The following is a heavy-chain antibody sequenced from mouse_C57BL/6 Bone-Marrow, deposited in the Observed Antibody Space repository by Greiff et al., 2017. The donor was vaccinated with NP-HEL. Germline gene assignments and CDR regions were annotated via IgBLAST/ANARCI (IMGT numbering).Heavy chain of an antibody. D-gene: IGHD1-2*01. CDR3: ARSEFETAWYFDV. V-gene: IGHV1-69*01. J-gene: IGHJ1*03. Sequence: QVQLQQPGAELVMPGASVKLSCKASGYTFTSYWMHWVKQRPGQGLEWIGEIDPSDSYTNYNQKFKGKSTLTVDKSSSTAYMQLSSLTSEDSAVYYCARSEFETAWYFDVWGTGTTVTVSS. CDR1: GYTFTSYW. CDR2: IDPSDSYT.